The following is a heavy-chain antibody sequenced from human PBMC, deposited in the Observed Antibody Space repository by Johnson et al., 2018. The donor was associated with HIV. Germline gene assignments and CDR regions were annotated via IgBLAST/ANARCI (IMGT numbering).Heavy chain of an antibody. D-gene: IGHD6-13*01. Sequence: EVQLVESGGDLVQPGGSLRLSCAASGFTFSNYWMSWVRQAPGKGLEWLANIKEDGSEDYYVDSLKGRFTISRDNAQNSLYLQMDNLRAEDSAVYYCTRDGVYSSPHDAFDIWGQGTVVTVSS. V-gene: IGHV3-7*05. CDR3: TRDGVYSSPHDAFDI. CDR2: IKEDGSED. CDR1: GFTFSNYW. J-gene: IGHJ3*02.